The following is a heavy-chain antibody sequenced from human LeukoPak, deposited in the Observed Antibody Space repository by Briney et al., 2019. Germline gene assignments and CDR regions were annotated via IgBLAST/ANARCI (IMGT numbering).Heavy chain of an antibody. CDR2: TYYRSKWYY. D-gene: IGHD2-2*02. J-gene: IGHJ4*02. V-gene: IGHV6-1*01. CDR1: GDSVSSNSAA. Sequence: SQTLSLACPISGDSVSSNSAAWDWIRQSPSRGLEWLGRTYYRSKWYYGYAVSVKSRITINPDTSKNQFSLQLNSVTPEDTAIYYCTRTIAGYIDYWGQGTLVTVSS. CDR3: TRTIAGYIDY.